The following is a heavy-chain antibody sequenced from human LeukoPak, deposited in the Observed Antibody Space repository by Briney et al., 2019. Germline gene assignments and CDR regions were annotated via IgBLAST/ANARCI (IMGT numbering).Heavy chain of an antibody. CDR2: INHSGST. D-gene: IGHD3-16*02. V-gene: IGHV4-34*01. CDR3: AGDYDYVWGSYQY. J-gene: IGHJ4*02. CDR1: GGSFSGYY. Sequence: PSETLSPTCAVYGGSFSGYYWSWIRQPPGKGLEWIGEINHSGSTNYNPSLKSRVTISVDTSKNQFSLKLSSVTAADTAVYYCAGDYDYVWGSYQYWGQGTLVTVSS.